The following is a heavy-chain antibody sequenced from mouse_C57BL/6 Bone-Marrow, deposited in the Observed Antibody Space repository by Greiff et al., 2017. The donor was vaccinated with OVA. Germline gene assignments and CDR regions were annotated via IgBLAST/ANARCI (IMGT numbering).Heavy chain of an antibody. CDR2: IDPSDSET. CDR3: AKATTVVDWYFDV. Sequence: QVQLQQPGAELVRPGSSVKLSCKASGYTFTSYWMHWVKQRPIQGLEWIGNIDPSDSETPSNQKFKDKATLTVDKSSSTAYMELSSLTSEDSAVYYCAKATTVVDWYFDVWGTGTTVTVSS. CDR1: GYTFTSYW. V-gene: IGHV1-52*01. J-gene: IGHJ1*03. D-gene: IGHD1-1*01.